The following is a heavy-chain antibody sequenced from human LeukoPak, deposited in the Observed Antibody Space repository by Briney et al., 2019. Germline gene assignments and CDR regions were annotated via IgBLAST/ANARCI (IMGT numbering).Heavy chain of an antibody. CDR3: AKDLKVAGTDYFYGMDV. V-gene: IGHV3-30*18. Sequence: GRSLRLSCAASGFTFSSYGMHWVRQAPGKGLEWVAVISYDGSNKYYADSVKGRFTISRDNSKNTLYLQMNSLRAEDTAVYYCAKDLKVAGTDYFYGMDVWGQGTTVTVSS. J-gene: IGHJ6*02. D-gene: IGHD6-13*01. CDR1: GFTFSSYG. CDR2: ISYDGSNK.